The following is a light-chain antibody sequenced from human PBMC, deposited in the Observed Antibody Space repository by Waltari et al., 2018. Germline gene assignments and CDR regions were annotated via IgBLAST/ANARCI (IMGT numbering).Light chain of an antibody. Sequence: DIQMTQSPSSLSASVGDRVTITCRASQGISNYLAWYQQKPGKVPKLLIYAASTLQSGVPSRFSGSGSGTDFTLTISSLQAEDVAVYYCQQYYTTPRWTFGQGTKVEIK. J-gene: IGKJ1*01. CDR3: QQYYTTPRWT. V-gene: IGKV1-27*01. CDR2: AAS. CDR1: QGISNY.